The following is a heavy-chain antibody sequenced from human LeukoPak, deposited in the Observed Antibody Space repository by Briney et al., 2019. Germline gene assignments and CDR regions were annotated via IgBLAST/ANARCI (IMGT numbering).Heavy chain of an antibody. J-gene: IGHJ6*03. CDR1: GGSISSGSYY. V-gene: IGHV4-61*02. CDR2: IYTSGST. CDR3: ARTVKRYYHYYYIDV. D-gene: IGHD1-1*01. Sequence: SETLSLTCSVSGGSISSGSYYWSWIRQPAGKGLEWIGRIYTSGSTNYNPSLKSRVTISVDTSKNQFSLKLSSVTAADTAVYYCARTVKRYYHYYYIDVWGKGTTVTVSS.